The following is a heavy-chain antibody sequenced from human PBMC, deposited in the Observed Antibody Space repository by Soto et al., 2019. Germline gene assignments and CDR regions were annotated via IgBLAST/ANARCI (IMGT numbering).Heavy chain of an antibody. CDR3: AKESVRPLDY. V-gene: IGHV3-30*18. CDR2: ISYDGTNK. J-gene: IGHJ4*02. CDR1: GFSFGTYG. Sequence: QVKLVESGGGVVQPGRSLRLSCAASGFSFGTYGMHWVRQAPGKGLEWVAVISYDGTNKYYADSVKGRFTISRDNSKNTLYMQMTSLRADDPAVNYCAKESVRPLDYWGQGNLVNVS.